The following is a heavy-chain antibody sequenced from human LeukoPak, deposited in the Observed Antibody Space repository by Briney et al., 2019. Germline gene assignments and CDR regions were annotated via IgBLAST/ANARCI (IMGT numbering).Heavy chain of an antibody. D-gene: IGHD5-24*01. J-gene: IGHJ4*02. CDR2: IFSSGGST. V-gene: IGHV4-4*07. CDR1: GASISGYY. Sequence: SETLSLTCTVSGASISGYYWSWIRQPAGEGLEWIGRIFSSGGSTNYNPSLKSRVTISVDTSKNQFSLKLSSVTAADTAVYYCARGRGYNSFDYWGQGTLVTVSS. CDR3: ARGRGYNSFDY.